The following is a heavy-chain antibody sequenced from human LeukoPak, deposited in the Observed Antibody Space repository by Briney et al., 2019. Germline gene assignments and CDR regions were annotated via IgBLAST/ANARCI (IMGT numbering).Heavy chain of an antibody. CDR2: ITYNSGGT. Sequence: PGGSLRLSCAASGFIFTGYFMSWVRQAPGKGLEWVSAITYNSGGTYYADSVKGRFTISRDNPKNTLYLQMNSLRAEDTAVYYCAKAVAGYYFDYWGQGTLVTVSS. CDR3: AKAVAGYYFDY. CDR1: GFIFTGYF. V-gene: IGHV3-23*01. D-gene: IGHD6-19*01. J-gene: IGHJ4*02.